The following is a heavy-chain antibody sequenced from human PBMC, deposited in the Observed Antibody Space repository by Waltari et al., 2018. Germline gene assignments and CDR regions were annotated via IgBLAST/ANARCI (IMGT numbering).Heavy chain of an antibody. J-gene: IGHJ6*02. V-gene: IGHV1-8*01. CDR2: MNPNSGNT. CDR1: GYTFTSYD. Sequence: QVQLVQSGAEVKKPGASVKVSCKASGYTFTSYDINWVRQATGQGLEWMGWMNPNSGNTGYAQKFQGRVTMTRNTSISKAYMERSSLRSEDTTVDYCARGPGSSSWYGLAQYYYYGMDVWGQGTTVTVSS. D-gene: IGHD6-13*01. CDR3: ARGPGSSSWYGLAQYYYYGMDV.